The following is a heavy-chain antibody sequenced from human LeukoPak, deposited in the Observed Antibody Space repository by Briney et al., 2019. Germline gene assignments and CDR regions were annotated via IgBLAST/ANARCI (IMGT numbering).Heavy chain of an antibody. CDR1: GGSISSYY. CDR2: IYYGGST. Sequence: SETLSLTCTVSGGSISSYYWSWIRQPPGKGLEWIGYIYYGGSTNYNPSLKSRVTISVDTSKNQFSLKLSSVTAADTAVYYCARGSPSWGTVTTVDYWGQGTLVTVSS. J-gene: IGHJ4*02. CDR3: ARGSPSWGTVTTVDY. D-gene: IGHD4-17*01. V-gene: IGHV4-59*01.